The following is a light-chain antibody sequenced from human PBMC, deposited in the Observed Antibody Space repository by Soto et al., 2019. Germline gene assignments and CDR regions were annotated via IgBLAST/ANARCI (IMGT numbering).Light chain of an antibody. CDR1: QGINNF. Sequence: DLQMTQSPSSLSASVGDRVTITCRASQGINNFVAWYQQKPGEVPKLLIYAASTLQSVVPSRFSGSGFGTDFVLTVSSLEPEDVANYYCQKYDSFPLTFGGGTRVEIK. V-gene: IGKV1-27*01. J-gene: IGKJ4*01. CDR2: AAS. CDR3: QKYDSFPLT.